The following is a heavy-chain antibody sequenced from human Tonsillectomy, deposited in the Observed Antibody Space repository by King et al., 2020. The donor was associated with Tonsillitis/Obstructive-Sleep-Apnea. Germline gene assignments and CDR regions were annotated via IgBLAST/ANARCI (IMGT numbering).Heavy chain of an antibody. Sequence: QLVQSGGGLIQPGGSLRVSCAASGFTVSSNYMSWVRQAPGKGLEWVSVIYSGGSTYYADSVKGRFTISRANSKNTLYLQMNSLRAEDTAVYYCARDALADYNYYYMDVWGKGTTVTVSS. CDR3: ARDALADYNYYYMDV. V-gene: IGHV3-53*01. CDR2: IYSGGST. J-gene: IGHJ6*03. CDR1: GFTVSSNY.